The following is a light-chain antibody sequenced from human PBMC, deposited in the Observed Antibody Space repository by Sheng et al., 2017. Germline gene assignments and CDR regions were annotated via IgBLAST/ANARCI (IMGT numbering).Light chain of an antibody. Sequence: EIVMTQSPATLSVSPGERATLSCRASQSVSSNLAWYQQKAGQAPRLLIYDASTRATGIPARVSGSGSGTEFTLIISSLQSEDFAVYYCQEYNNWPPAWTFGQGTKVEIK. J-gene: IGKJ1*01. V-gene: IGKV3-15*01. CDR1: QSVSSN. CDR2: DAS. CDR3: QEYNNWPPAWT.